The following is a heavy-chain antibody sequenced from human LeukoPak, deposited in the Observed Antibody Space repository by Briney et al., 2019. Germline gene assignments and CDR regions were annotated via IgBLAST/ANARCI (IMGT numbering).Heavy chain of an antibody. J-gene: IGHJ6*03. Sequence: SETLSLTCTVSGGSISSYYWSWIRQPAGKGLEWIGRIYTSGSTNYNPSLKSRVTMSVDTSKNQFSLKLSSVTAADTAVYYCARSGSSYGYSGYYYYYMDVWGKGTTVTVSS. CDR1: GGSISSYY. D-gene: IGHD5-18*01. CDR2: IYTSGST. CDR3: ARSGSSYGYSGYYYYYMDV. V-gene: IGHV4-4*07.